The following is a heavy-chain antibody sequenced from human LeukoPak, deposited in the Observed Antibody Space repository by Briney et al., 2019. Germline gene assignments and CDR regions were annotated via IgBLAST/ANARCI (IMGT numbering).Heavy chain of an antibody. CDR3: AKGAVADTAGYFDY. J-gene: IGHJ4*02. CDR1: GFTFSNYA. V-gene: IGHV3-23*01. CDR2: LSGSGGTT. D-gene: IGHD6-19*01. Sequence: PGGSLRLSCAASGFTFSNYAMNWVRQAPGKGLEWVSALSGSGGTTYYADSVKGRFSISRDNSKNTLFLQVNSLRAEDTAVYYCAKGAVADTAGYFDYWGQGTLVTVSS.